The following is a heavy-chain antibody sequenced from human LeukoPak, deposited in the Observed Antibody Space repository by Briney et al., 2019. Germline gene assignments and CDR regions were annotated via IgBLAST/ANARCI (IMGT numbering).Heavy chain of an antibody. V-gene: IGHV3-23*01. Sequence: RGSLRLSCAASGFTFSSYAMSWVRQAPGKGLEWVSAISGSGSTYYADSVKGRFTISRDNSKNTLYLQMNSLRAEDTAVYHCAKQYSSSWHYFDYWGQGTLVTVSS. CDR3: AKQYSSSWHYFDY. CDR1: GFTFSSYA. CDR2: ISGSGST. J-gene: IGHJ4*02. D-gene: IGHD6-13*01.